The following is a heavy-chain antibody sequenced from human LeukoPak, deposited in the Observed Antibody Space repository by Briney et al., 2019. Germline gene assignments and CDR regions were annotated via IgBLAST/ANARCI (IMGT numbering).Heavy chain of an antibody. CDR3: ARNTHMRGMDV. Sequence: SETLSLTCAVSGYSISSSNWWGWIRQPPGKGLEWIGYIYYSGSTYYNPSLKSRVTMSVDTSKNQFPLKLSSVTAVDTAVYYCARNTHMRGMDVWGQGTTVTVSS. V-gene: IGHV4-28*01. J-gene: IGHJ6*02. CDR2: IYYSGST. D-gene: IGHD2-2*01. CDR1: GYSISSSNW.